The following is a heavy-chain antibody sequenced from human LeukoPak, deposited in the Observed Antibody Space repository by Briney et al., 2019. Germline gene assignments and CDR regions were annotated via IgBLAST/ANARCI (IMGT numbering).Heavy chain of an antibody. V-gene: IGHV1-2*02. CDR2: INPNSGGT. CDR3: AREGITGTKLFDY. CDR1: GYTFTGYY. D-gene: IGHD1-7*01. Sequence: ASVKVSCKASGYTFTGYYMHWVRQAPGQRLEWMGWINPNSGGTNYAQKFQGRVTMTRDTSISTAYMELSRLRSDDTAVYYCAREGITGTKLFDYWGQGTLVTVSS. J-gene: IGHJ4*02.